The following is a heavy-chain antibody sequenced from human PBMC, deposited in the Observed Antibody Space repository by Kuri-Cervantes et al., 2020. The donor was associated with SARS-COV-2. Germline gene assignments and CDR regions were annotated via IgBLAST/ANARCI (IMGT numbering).Heavy chain of an antibody. D-gene: IGHD3-22*01. CDR3: ARSTPFRRLVVISQGGAFDI. J-gene: IGHJ3*02. CDR2: ISVSGGST. CDR1: GFTFGSYV. Sequence: GESLKISCAASGFTFGSYVMNWVRQAPGKGLEWVSTISVSGGSTYYADSVKGRFTISRDSSENTLYLQMNSLRAEDTAVYYCARSTPFRRLVVISQGGAFDIWGQGTMVTVSS. V-gene: IGHV3-23*01.